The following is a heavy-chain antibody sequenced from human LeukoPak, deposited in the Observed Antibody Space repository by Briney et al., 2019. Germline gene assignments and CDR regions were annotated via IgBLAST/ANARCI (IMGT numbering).Heavy chain of an antibody. CDR2: IYSDNT. D-gene: IGHD6-19*01. V-gene: IGHV3-53*01. CDR3: AKDLGSGWYYFDY. J-gene: IGHJ4*02. Sequence: GGSLRLSCTVSGFTVSSNSMSWVRQAPGKGLEWVSFIYSDNTHYSDSVKGRFTISRDNSKNTLYLQMNSLRAEDTAVYYCAKDLGSGWYYFDYWGQGTLVTVSS. CDR1: GFTVSSNS.